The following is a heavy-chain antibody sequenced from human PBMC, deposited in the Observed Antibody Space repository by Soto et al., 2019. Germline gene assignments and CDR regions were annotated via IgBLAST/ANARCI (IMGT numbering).Heavy chain of an antibody. Sequence: SMEVSSKASGGTFSSYAISWVRQAPGQGLEWMGGIIPIFGTANYAQKFQGRVTITADESTSTAYMELSSLRSEDTAVHYCASDPSGMGIAAAGTFDYWGQGTLVT. D-gene: IGHD6-13*01. J-gene: IGHJ4*02. CDR1: GGTFSSYA. CDR3: ASDPSGMGIAAAGTFDY. V-gene: IGHV1-69*13. CDR2: IIPIFGTA.